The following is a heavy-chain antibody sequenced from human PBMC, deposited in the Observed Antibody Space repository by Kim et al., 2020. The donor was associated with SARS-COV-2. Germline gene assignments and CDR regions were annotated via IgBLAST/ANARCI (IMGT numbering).Heavy chain of an antibody. D-gene: IGHD3-10*01. Sequence: NGRVTISKDDSKNTLYLQMNSRRAEDTAVYYCAKDGRFVLVRGGGRYFDLWGRGTLVTVSS. V-gene: IGHV3-23*01. CDR3: AKDGRFVLVRGGGRYFDL. J-gene: IGHJ2*01.